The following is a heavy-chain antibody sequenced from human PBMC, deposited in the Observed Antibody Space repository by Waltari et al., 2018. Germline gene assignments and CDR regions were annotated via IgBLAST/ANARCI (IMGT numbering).Heavy chain of an antibody. CDR2: IRHTGDT. CDR1: GLSASGYF. D-gene: IGHD6-19*01. Sequence: QVQLQESAPGLVKSSETLSLTCTVSGLSASGYFWNWIRQAPGKGPEWIGYIRHTGDTKQNPSLKSRVTMSVDTSRNDFSLRLSSVTAADTAVYYCALWESGWRAFRFWGQGTLGTVSS. CDR3: ALWESGWRAFRF. J-gene: IGHJ4*03. V-gene: IGHV4-59*08.